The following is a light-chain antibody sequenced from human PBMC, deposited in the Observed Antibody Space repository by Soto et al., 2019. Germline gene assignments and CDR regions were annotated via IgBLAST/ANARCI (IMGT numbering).Light chain of an antibody. V-gene: IGKV4-1*01. CDR3: QQYYSPPFT. CDR1: QSVFYSSSNNDY. J-gene: IGKJ4*01. CDR2: WAS. Sequence: DIVMTQSPDSLAVSLGERATINCKSSQSVFYSSSNNDYLAWYQQKPGQPPNLLIYWASTRESGVPDRFSGSGSGTDFTLTISSLHAEDVAVYFCQQYYSPPFTLGGGTKVDIK.